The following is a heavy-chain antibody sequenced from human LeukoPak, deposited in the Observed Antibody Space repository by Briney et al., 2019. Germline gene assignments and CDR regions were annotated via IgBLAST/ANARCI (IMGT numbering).Heavy chain of an antibody. D-gene: IGHD6-6*01. CDR3: ARDRGQQLVGHDLDC. CDR2: ISSSGSYI. V-gene: IGHV3-21*01. CDR1: GFAFSTYT. Sequence: GGSLRLSCAASGFAFSTYTMNWVRQAPGKGLEWVSSISSSGSYIYYADSMKGRFTNSRDNAKNSLYLQMNSLRAEDTAVYYCARDRGQQLVGHDLDCWGQGTLVIVSS. J-gene: IGHJ4*02.